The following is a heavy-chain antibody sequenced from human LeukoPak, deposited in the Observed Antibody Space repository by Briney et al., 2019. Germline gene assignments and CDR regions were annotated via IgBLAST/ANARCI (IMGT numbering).Heavy chain of an antibody. J-gene: IGHJ4*02. CDR3: ASSNSSSWFPFDY. V-gene: IGHV3-30*04. D-gene: IGHD6-13*01. Sequence: GSLRLSCAASGFTFSSYAMHWVRQAPGKGLEWVAVISFHGSDKYYADSVKGRFTISRDNSKNTLYLQMNSLRAEDTAVFYCASSNSSSWFPFDYWGQGTLVTVSS. CDR2: ISFHGSDK. CDR1: GFTFSSYA.